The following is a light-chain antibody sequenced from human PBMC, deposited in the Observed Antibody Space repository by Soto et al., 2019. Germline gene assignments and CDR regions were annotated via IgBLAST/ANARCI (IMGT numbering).Light chain of an antibody. CDR1: QNINSW. CDR3: QQYNSFPYT. CDR2: KAS. Sequence: DIQMTQSPSTLSASVGDRVTITCRASQNINSWLAWYQQKPGKAPNLLIYKASSLESGVPSRFSGSGSGTEFTLTISSLQPDEFATYYCQQYNSFPYTFGQGTKLEIK. J-gene: IGKJ2*01. V-gene: IGKV1-5*03.